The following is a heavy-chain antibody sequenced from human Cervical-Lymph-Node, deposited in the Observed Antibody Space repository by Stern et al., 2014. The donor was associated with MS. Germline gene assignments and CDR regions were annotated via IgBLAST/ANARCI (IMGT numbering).Heavy chain of an antibody. CDR1: GYTVTRHG. Sequence: QVQLVQSGAEVKKPGASVKVSCKASGYTVTRHGISWVRQAPGQGLEWLGWISPYNGNTNYAQKFQGRVTMTTDTSTSTAYMDLRSLGSDDTAVYYCAREGEYSNYEDYYHYGMDVWGQGTTVTVSS. CDR2: ISPYNGNT. CDR3: AREGEYSNYEDYYHYGMDV. V-gene: IGHV1-18*04. D-gene: IGHD4-11*01. J-gene: IGHJ6*02.